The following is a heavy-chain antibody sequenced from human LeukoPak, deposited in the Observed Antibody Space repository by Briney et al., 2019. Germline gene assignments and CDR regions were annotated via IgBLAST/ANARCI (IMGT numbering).Heavy chain of an antibody. Sequence: ASVKVSSKASGYTFTGYYMHWVRQAPGQGLEWMGWINPNSGDTNYAQKFQGRVTMTRDTSISTAYMELSRLRSDDTAVYYCARDKRIPDYWGQGTLVTVSS. CDR1: GYTFTGYY. CDR3: ARDKRIPDY. J-gene: IGHJ4*02. V-gene: IGHV1-2*02. CDR2: INPNSGDT. D-gene: IGHD2-15*01.